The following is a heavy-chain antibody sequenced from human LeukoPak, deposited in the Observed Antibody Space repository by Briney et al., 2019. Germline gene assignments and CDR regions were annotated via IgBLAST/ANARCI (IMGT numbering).Heavy chain of an antibody. Sequence: HPGGSLRLSCAASGFTFSSYDMHWVRQATGKGLEWVSAIGTAGDTYYPGSVKGRFTISRENAKNSLYLQMNSLRAGDTAVYYCARARPYYYGSGSRPVYYYYMDVWGKGTTVTISS. CDR2: IGTAGDT. CDR3: ARARPYYYGSGSRPVYYYYMDV. CDR1: GFTFSSYD. J-gene: IGHJ6*03. D-gene: IGHD3-10*01. V-gene: IGHV3-13*01.